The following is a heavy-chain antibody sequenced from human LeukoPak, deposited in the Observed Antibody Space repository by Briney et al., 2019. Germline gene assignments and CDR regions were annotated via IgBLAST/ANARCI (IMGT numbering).Heavy chain of an antibody. CDR3: ARQRTDSSIAAAGTYWFDP. Sequence: SETLSLTCAVYGGSFSGYYWSWIRQPPGKGLEWIGEINHSGSTNYNPSLKSRVTISVDTSKNQFSLKLSSVTAADTAVYYCARQRTDSSIAAAGTYWFDPWGQGTLVTVSS. CDR1: GGSFSGYY. V-gene: IGHV4-34*01. D-gene: IGHD6-13*01. CDR2: INHSGST. J-gene: IGHJ5*02.